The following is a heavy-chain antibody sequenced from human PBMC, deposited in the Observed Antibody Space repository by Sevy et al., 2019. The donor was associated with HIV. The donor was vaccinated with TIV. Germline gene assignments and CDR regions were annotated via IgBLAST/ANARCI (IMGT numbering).Heavy chain of an antibody. D-gene: IGHD1-26*01. CDR2: IYYNGHI. V-gene: IGHV4-59*08. CDR3: AGENAWGRGYS. CDR1: GGSITSLY. Sequence: SETLSLTCTVSGGSITSLYWNWIRQPPGKGLEWIANIYYNGHINYNPSLKSRVTLSLDTSKNQFSLRLSSVTTADTAMYYCAGENAWGRGYSWGQGTLVTISS. J-gene: IGHJ4*02.